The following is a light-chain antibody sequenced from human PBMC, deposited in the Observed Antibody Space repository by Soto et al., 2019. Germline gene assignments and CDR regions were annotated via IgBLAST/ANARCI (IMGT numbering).Light chain of an antibody. Sequence: DIQMTQSPSTLSASIGDRVTITCRASQSISSYLNWYQQKPGKAPKLLIYAASSLQSGVPSRFSGSGSGTDLTLTISSLQPEDFETYYCQQSYSMPWTFGQGTKVDIX. V-gene: IGKV1-39*01. CDR2: AAS. J-gene: IGKJ1*01. CDR1: QSISSY. CDR3: QQSYSMPWT.